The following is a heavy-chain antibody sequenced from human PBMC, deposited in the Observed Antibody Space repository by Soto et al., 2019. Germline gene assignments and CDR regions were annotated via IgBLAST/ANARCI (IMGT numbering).Heavy chain of an antibody. CDR3: ARREESASGGHWYFAL. V-gene: IGHV4-39*01. J-gene: IGHJ2*01. CDR1: GGSIRSNTYY. D-gene: IGHD6-25*01. Sequence: QLQLQESGPGLVKPAETLSLTCTVSGGSIRSNTYYWGWIRQPPGKGLEWIGSIYNRGSTYYNPSLQSRVAISVDTSRNQFSLKLSSVTAADTAVYYCARREESASGGHWYFALWGRGTLVTVSS. CDR2: IYNRGST.